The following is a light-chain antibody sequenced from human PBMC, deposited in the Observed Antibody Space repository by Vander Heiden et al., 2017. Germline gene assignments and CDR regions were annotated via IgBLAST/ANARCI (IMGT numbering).Light chain of an antibody. Sequence: QSAPTQPPSVSRAPGQSVTISCTGSSSNIGAGYDVHWYQQLPGTAPKLLIYGNSNRPSGVPDRFSGSKSGTSASLAITGLQAEDEADYYCQSYDSSLSGSWVFGGGTKLTVL. CDR1: SSNIGAGYD. J-gene: IGLJ3*02. CDR2: GNS. CDR3: QSYDSSLSGSWV. V-gene: IGLV1-40*01.